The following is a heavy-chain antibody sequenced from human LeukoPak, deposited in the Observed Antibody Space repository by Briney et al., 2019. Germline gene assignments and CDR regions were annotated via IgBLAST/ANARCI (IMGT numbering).Heavy chain of an antibody. V-gene: IGHV3-48*03. CDR2: ISSSANTI. J-gene: IGHJ4*02. CDR3: ARVLAAAGWD. Sequence: GGSLRLSCAASGFTFSNYEMNWVRQAPGKGLEWVSFISSSANTINCADSVKGRFTISRDNVKNSLYLQMNSLRAEDTAIYYCARVLAAAGWDWGQGTPVTVSS. CDR1: GFTFSNYE. D-gene: IGHD6-13*01.